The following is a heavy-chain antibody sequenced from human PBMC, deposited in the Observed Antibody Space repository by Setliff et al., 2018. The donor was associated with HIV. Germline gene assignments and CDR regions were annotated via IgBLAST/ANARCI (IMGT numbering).Heavy chain of an antibody. V-gene: IGHV3-21*01. Sequence: SLCLSCLASGFTFNSYSVNWVRQAPGNGLEWVSSISSSSDYIYYADSVKGRFTISRDNAKNSLYLQMNSLRAEDTAVYYCTRDPYNFWSGFSYYYHMDVWGKGTTVTVSS. CDR1: GFTFNSYS. D-gene: IGHD3-3*01. J-gene: IGHJ6*03. CDR2: ISSSSDYI. CDR3: TRDPYNFWSGFSYYYHMDV.